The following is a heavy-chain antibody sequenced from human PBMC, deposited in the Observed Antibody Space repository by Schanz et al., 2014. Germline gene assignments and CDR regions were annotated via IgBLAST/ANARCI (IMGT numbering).Heavy chain of an antibody. D-gene: IGHD3-9*01. CDR1: GYTFTTYA. CDR2: ISVYTGNT. V-gene: IGHV1-18*01. Sequence: QVQLVQSGAEVKKPGASVRVSCKASGYTFTTYAMSWVRQAPGQGLEWVRWISVYTGNTKYGQKVQGRVTMTADTSTNTAYMALRSLRSDDTAVYYCAKAEYDVLTDSYSRRDPWGQGTLVTVSS. J-gene: IGHJ5*02. CDR3: AKAEYDVLTDSYSRRDP.